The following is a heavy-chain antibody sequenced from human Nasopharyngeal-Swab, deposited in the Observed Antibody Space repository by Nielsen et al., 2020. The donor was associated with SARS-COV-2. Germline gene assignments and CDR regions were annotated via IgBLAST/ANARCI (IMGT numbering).Heavy chain of an antibody. D-gene: IGHD3-10*01. Sequence: VRQMPGKGLEWMGTIYPADSDTRCSPSFQGQVTISVDKSISTAYLQWSSLKASDTATYYCARHDRGWFGTGGDVWGQGTTVTVSS. CDR3: ARHDRGWFGTGGDV. V-gene: IGHV5-51*01. J-gene: IGHJ6*02. CDR2: IYPADSDT.